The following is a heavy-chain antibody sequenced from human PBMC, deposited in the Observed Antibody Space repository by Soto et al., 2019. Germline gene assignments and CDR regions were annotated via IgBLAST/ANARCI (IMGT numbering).Heavy chain of an antibody. V-gene: IGHV4-61*01. J-gene: IGHJ3*02. CDR3: ARASTGSGSPVPDAFDI. CDR2: IYYSGST. D-gene: IGHD3-10*01. CDR1: GGSVTSGTYY. Sequence: PSETLSLTCTVSGGSVTSGTYYWSWIRQPPGKGLEYIGYIYYSGSTNYNPSLNSRVTISVDTPKNQFSLKLSSATASDTAIYYCARASTGSGSPVPDAFDIWGHGTMVTVSS.